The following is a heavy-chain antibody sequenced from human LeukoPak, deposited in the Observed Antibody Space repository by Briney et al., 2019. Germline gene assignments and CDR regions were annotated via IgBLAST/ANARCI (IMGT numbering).Heavy chain of an antibody. CDR3: ARSPVAGGDYFDY. J-gene: IGHJ4*02. V-gene: IGHV3-7*01. CDR2: IKQDGSEK. CDR1: GFTFSSYW. Sequence: SGGSLRLSCAASGFTFSSYWMSWVRQAPGKGLEWVANIKQDGSEKYYVDSVKGRFTISRDNAKNSLYLQMNSLRAEDTAVYYCARSPVAGGDYFDYWGQGTLVTVSS. D-gene: IGHD6-19*01.